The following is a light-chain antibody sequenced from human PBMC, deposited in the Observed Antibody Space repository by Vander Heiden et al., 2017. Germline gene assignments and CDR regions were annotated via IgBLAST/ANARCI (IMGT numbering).Light chain of an antibody. CDR3: QQSYSLPYT. Sequence: DIQMTQSPSSLSASVGDRVTITCRASQSLGNSLNWYQQKPGKAPNLLIYTASSFQSGVPSRFSGSGSGTDFTLIISSLQPEDFATYYCQQSYSLPYTFGQGTKLEIK. J-gene: IGKJ2*01. V-gene: IGKV1-39*01. CDR1: QSLGNS. CDR2: TAS.